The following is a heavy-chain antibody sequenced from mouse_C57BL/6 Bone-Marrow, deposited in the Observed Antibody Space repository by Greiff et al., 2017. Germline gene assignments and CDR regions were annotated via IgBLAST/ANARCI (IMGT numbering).Heavy chain of an antibody. D-gene: IGHD2-2*01. CDR1: GYTFTSYG. CDR3: ARWGWLRGAMDY. CDR2: IYPRSGYT. Sequence: VKVVESGAELARPGASVKLSCKASGYTFTSYGISWVKQRTGQGLAWIGEIYPRSGYTYYNEKLKGKATLTADKSSSTAYMELRSLTSEDSAVYFCARWGWLRGAMDYWGQGTSVTVSS. J-gene: IGHJ4*01. V-gene: IGHV1-81*01.